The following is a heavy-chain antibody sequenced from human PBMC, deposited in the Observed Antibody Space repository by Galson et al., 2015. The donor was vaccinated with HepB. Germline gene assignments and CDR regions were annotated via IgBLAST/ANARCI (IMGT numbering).Heavy chain of an antibody. CDR3: AKGWSSNPIWFGELCPDY. Sequence: SLRLSCAASGFTFSSYGMHWVRQAPGKGLEWVAFISYDGSYKYYADSVKGRFTISRDISKNTLYLQMRSLRPEDTAVYYCAKGWSSNPIWFGELCPDYWGQGTLVTVSS. V-gene: IGHV3-30*18. D-gene: IGHD3-10*01. CDR2: ISYDGSYK. CDR1: GFTFSSYG. J-gene: IGHJ4*02.